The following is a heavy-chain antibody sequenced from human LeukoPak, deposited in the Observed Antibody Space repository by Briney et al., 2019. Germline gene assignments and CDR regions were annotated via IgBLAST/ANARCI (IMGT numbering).Heavy chain of an antibody. Sequence: GGSLRLSCAASGFTFDDYAMHWVRQAPGKGLEWVSGISWNSGSIGYADSVKGRFTISRDNAKNSLYLQMNSLRAEDTALYYCAKDGQQLVLDYWGQGTLVTVSS. CDR1: GFTFDDYA. CDR3: AKDGQQLVLDY. V-gene: IGHV3-9*01. D-gene: IGHD6-13*01. CDR2: ISWNSGSI. J-gene: IGHJ4*02.